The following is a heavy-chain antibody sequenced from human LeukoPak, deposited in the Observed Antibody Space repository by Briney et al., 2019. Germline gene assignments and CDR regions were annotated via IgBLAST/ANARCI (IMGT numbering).Heavy chain of an antibody. V-gene: IGHV1-2*02. Sequence: ASMKVSCKASEYIFTDYYIHWVRQAPGQGLEWMGWINPHSGGTNYAQNFQDRVTMTGDTSISTAYMELSRLISDDTAIYYCARGGDNYDILTQWGQGTLVTVSS. D-gene: IGHD3-9*01. CDR3: ARGGDNYDILTQ. CDR1: EYIFTDYY. J-gene: IGHJ4*02. CDR2: INPHSGGT.